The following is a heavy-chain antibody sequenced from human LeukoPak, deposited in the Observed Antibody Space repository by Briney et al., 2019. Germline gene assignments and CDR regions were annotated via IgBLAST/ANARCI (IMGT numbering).Heavy chain of an antibody. V-gene: IGHV4-34*01. CDR1: GGSFSGYY. CDR3: ARGGLRYFDWLPNYYYYGMDV. CDR2: INHSGST. D-gene: IGHD3-9*01. Sequence: PSGTLSLTCAVYGGSFSGYYWSWIRQPPGKGLEWIGEINHSGSTNYNPSLKSRVTISVDTSKNQFSLKLSSVTAADTAVYYCARGGLRYFDWLPNYYYYGMDVWGQGTTVTVSS. J-gene: IGHJ6*02.